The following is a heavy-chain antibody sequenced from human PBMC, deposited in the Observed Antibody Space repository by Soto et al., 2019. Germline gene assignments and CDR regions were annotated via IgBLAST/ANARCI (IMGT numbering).Heavy chain of an antibody. D-gene: IGHD2-2*01. V-gene: IGHV4-39*01. CDR2: IYYSGST. CDR3: AREDWPLYQLAQPTHFDY. CDR1: GGSISSSSYY. J-gene: IGHJ4*02. Sequence: SETLSLTCTVSGGSISSSSYYWGWIRQPPGKGLEWIGSIYYSGSTYYNPSLKSRVTISVNTSKNQFSLKLSSVTAADTAVYYCAREDWPLYQLAQPTHFDYWGQGTLVTVSS.